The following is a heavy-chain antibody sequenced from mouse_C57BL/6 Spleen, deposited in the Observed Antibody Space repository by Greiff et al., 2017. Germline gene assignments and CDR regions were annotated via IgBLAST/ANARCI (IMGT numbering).Heavy chain of an antibody. D-gene: IGHD1-1*01. J-gene: IGHJ2*01. V-gene: IGHV3-6*01. CDR3: ARVRNYGSDYFDY. Sequence: EVKLVESGPGLVKPSQSLSLTCSVTGYSITSGYYWNWIRQFPGNKLEWMGYISYDGSNNYNPSLKNRISITRDTSKNQFFLKLNSVTTEDTATYYCARVRNYGSDYFDYWGQGTTLTVSS. CDR1: GYSITSGYY. CDR2: ISYDGSN.